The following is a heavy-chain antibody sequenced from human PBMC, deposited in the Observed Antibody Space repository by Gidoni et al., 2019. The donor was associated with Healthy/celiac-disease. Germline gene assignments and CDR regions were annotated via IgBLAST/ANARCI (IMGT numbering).Heavy chain of an antibody. V-gene: IGHV3-11*06. CDR2: ISSSSSYT. CDR1: GFTFSDYY. Sequence: QVQLVESGGGLVKPGGSLRLSCAASGFTFSDYYMSWIRQAPGKGLEWVSYISSSSSYTNYADSVKGRFTISRDNAKNSLYLQMNSLRAEDTAVYYCARAQDYYDSSSIAFDIWGQGTMVTVSS. CDR3: ARAQDYYDSSSIAFDI. D-gene: IGHD3-22*01. J-gene: IGHJ3*02.